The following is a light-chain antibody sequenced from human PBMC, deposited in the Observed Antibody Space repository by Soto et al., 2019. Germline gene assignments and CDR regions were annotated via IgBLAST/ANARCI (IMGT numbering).Light chain of an antibody. V-gene: IGKV3-15*01. CDR1: QSVGDK. Sequence: EVLMTPSPVTLSMSQGETATLSCGASQSVGDKLAWYQQKPGQAPRLLIFAASSRDSGIPARFSGSGSGTEFTLTISSLQSEDFAAYYCHQYNEWPWTFGQGTKV. CDR3: HQYNEWPWT. J-gene: IGKJ1*01. CDR2: AAS.